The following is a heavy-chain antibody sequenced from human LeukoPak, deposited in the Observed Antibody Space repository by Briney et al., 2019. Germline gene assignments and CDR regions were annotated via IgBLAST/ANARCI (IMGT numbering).Heavy chain of an antibody. Sequence: PGGSLRLSCAASGFTFSNYAMSWVRQAPGKGLEWISLISNSGGSTYYADSVKGRFTISRDNSKNTLYLQMNSLRGEDTAIYYCAKVASSHRIFYCADYWGQGTLVTVSS. CDR3: AKVASSHRIFYCADY. CDR1: GFTFSNYA. J-gene: IGHJ4*02. V-gene: IGHV3-23*01. D-gene: IGHD2-8*02. CDR2: ISNSGGST.